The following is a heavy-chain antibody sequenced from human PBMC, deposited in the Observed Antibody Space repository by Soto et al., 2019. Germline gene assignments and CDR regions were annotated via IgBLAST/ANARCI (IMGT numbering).Heavy chain of an antibody. CDR1: GYTFTNYY. Sequence: QVHLVQSGAEVKKPGASVKVSCKASGYTFTNYYMHWVRQAPGQGLEWMGMINPRGGRTTYPQKFQGSGTMTTDTCTSTISMEWSSLRSVATAVYFCARDRADSFDARNTPYNAFDIWGQGTMVTVSS. D-gene: IGHD2-15*01. CDR3: ARDRADSFDARNTPYNAFDI. CDR2: INPRGGRT. V-gene: IGHV1-46*03. J-gene: IGHJ3*02.